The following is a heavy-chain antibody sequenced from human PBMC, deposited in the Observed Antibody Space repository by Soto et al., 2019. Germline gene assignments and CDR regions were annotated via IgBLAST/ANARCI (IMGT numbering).Heavy chain of an antibody. J-gene: IGHJ5*02. CDR1: GYTFTNYY. CDR2: INPNSGGT. D-gene: IGHD2-2*03. CDR3: ARDGYFSSTSCYFYWFDP. V-gene: IGHV1-2*02. Sequence: ASVKVSCKASGYTFTNYYMHWVRQAPGQGLEWMGWINPNSGGTNYAQKFQGRVTMTRDTSISTAYMELSRLRSDDTAVYYCARDGYFSSTSCYFYWFDPWGQGTLVTVSS.